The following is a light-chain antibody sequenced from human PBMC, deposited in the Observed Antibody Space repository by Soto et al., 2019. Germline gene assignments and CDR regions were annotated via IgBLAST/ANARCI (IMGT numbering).Light chain of an antibody. J-gene: IGKJ5*01. V-gene: IGKV3-20*01. Sequence: EIVLTQSPGTLSLSPGERATLSCRASQTVSTNYLAWYQQKPGQAPRLLIYGASKRATGIPDRFSGSGSGTDFTLTISRLEPEDFAVYYCQQHGSSPITFGQGTRLEI. CDR3: QQHGSSPIT. CDR2: GAS. CDR1: QTVSTNY.